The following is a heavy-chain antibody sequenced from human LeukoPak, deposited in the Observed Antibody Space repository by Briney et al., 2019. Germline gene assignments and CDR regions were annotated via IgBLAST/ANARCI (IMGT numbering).Heavy chain of an antibody. J-gene: IGHJ4*02. CDR1: GFTFSSYE. Sequence: GGSLRLSCAASGFTFSSYEMNWVRQAPGKGLEWVSYVSSSGGTIYYADSVKGRFTISRDNAKNSLYLQMNSLRAEDAAVYYCARDPVLDYWGQGTLVTVSS. D-gene: IGHD4-17*01. CDR2: VSSSGGTI. V-gene: IGHV3-48*03. CDR3: ARDPVLDY.